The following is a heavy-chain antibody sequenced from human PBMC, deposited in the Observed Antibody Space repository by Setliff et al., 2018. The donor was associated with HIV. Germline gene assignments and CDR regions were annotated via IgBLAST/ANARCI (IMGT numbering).Heavy chain of an antibody. CDR3: ARAAIPMAGLDY. Sequence: ASVKVSCKPSGYTFTTYGLSWVRQAPGQGLEWMGWISTYSDERSYAQNLQGRVTMTTDTSTSTAYMELSSLRSDDTAVYYCARAAIPMAGLDYWGQGTLVTVS. CDR2: ISTYSDER. V-gene: IGHV1-18*01. D-gene: IGHD6-19*01. CDR1: GYTFTTYG. J-gene: IGHJ4*02.